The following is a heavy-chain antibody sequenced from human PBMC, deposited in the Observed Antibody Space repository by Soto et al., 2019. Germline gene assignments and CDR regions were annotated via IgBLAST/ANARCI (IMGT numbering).Heavy chain of an antibody. CDR1: GGSISSGDYY. Sequence: SETLSLTCTVSGGSISSGDYYWSWIRQPPGKGLEWIGYIYYSGTTTYNPSLGNRVTMSVDTSKKQVSLSLSSVTAADTAVYYCAKLKNHYYYGLDVWGQGTTVTVSS. CDR2: IYYSGTT. J-gene: IGHJ6*02. CDR3: AKLKNHYYYGLDV. V-gene: IGHV4-30-4*01.